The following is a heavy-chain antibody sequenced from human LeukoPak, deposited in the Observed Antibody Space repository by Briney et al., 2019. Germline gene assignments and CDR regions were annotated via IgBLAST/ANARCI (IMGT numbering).Heavy chain of an antibody. J-gene: IGHJ6*03. D-gene: IGHD2-2*01. Sequence: GGSLRLSCAASGFTFSSYAMHWVRQAPGKGLEWVAVISYDGSNKYYADSVKGRFTISRDNSKNTLYLQMNSLRAEDTAVYYCAREYCSSTSCYRAEYYYYMDVWGKGTTVTVSS. CDR2: ISYDGSNK. CDR1: GFTFSSYA. CDR3: AREYCSSTSCYRAEYYYYMDV. V-gene: IGHV3-30*01.